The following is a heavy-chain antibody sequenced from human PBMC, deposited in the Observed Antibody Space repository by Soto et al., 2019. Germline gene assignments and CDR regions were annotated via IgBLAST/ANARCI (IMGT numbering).Heavy chain of an antibody. J-gene: IGHJ4*02. D-gene: IGHD1-1*01. CDR2: ISGSGGIT. CDR1: GFTVSSNF. V-gene: IGHV3-23*01. Sequence: GGSLRLSCAASGFTVSSNFMSWVRLAPGKGLEWVSFISGSGGITYYADSVKGRFTISRDNSKNTLYLQMHSLRAEDTAIYYCEKDANWEDHYWGQGTLVTVSS. CDR3: EKDANWEDHY.